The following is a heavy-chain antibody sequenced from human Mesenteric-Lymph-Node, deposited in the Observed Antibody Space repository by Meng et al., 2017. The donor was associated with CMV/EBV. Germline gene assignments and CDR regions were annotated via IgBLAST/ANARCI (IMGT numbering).Heavy chain of an antibody. CDR3: AREFGGWELHYYYYGMDV. D-gene: IGHD1-26*01. CDR2: ISDDGSNK. Sequence: GESLKISCAASGFTFSNYAMHWVRQAPGKGLEWVAFISDDGSNKYYADSVKGRFTISRDNAKNSLYLQMNSLRAEDTAVYYCAREFGGWELHYYYYGMDVWGQGTTVTVSS. J-gene: IGHJ6*02. CDR1: GFTFSNYA. V-gene: IGHV3-30*04.